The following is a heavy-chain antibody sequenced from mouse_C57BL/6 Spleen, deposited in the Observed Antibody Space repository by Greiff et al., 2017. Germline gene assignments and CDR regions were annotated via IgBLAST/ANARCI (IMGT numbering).Heavy chain of an antibody. CDR3: ARGKDGWDFDV. Sequence: VQLQQSGPVLVKPGASVKMSCKASGYTFTDYYMNWVKQSHGKSLEWIGVINPYNGGTSYNQKFKGKATLTVDKSSSTAYMELNSLTSEDSAVYYCARGKDGWDFDVWGTGTTVTVSS. V-gene: IGHV1-19*01. CDR1: GYTFTDYY. J-gene: IGHJ1*03. CDR2: INPYNGGT. D-gene: IGHD2-3*01.